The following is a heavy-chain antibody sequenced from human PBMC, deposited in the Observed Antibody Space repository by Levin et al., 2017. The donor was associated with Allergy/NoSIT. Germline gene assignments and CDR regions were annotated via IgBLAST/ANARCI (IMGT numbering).Heavy chain of an antibody. CDR1: GFTFSSYA. V-gene: IGHV3-30-3*01. CDR3: ARAFVGGTNWFDP. CDR2: ISYDGSNK. Sequence: PGGSLRLSCAASGFTFSSYAMHWVRQAPGKGLEWVAVISYDGSNKYYADSVKGRFTISRDNSKNTLYLQMNSLRAEDTAVYYCARAFVGGTNWFDPWGQGTLVTVSS. D-gene: IGHD3-16*01. J-gene: IGHJ5*02.